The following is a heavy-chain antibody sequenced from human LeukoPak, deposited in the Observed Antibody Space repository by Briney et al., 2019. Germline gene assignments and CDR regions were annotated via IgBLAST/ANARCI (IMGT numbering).Heavy chain of an antibody. J-gene: IGHJ3*02. CDR3: TKRNPHDAFDI. V-gene: IGHV3-49*04. D-gene: IGHD1-14*01. CDR1: GFTFGDYP. CDR2: IRSKAYGGTT. Sequence: PGGSLRLSCTASGFTFGDYPMSWVRQAPGKGLEWVGLIRSKAYGGTTEYAASVKGRFTISRDDSRSIAYLQMNSLKTEDTAVYYCTKRNPHDAFDIWGQGTVVTVSS.